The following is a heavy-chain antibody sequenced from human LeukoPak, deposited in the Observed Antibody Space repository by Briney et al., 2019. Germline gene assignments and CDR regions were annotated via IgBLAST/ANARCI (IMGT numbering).Heavy chain of an antibody. Sequence: GESLNISCKGSGYSFTSYWIGWVRQMPGKGLEWMGIIYPGDSDTRYSPSFQGQVTISADKSISTAYLQWSSLKASDTAMYYCARQFYGSTSPNWFDPWGQGTLVTVSS. J-gene: IGHJ5*02. CDR3: ARQFYGSTSPNWFDP. D-gene: IGHD2-2*01. CDR2: IYPGDSDT. CDR1: GYSFTSYW. V-gene: IGHV5-51*01.